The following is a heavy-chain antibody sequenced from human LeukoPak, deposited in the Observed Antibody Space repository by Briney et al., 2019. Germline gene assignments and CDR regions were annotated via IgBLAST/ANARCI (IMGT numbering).Heavy chain of an antibody. Sequence: GGSLRLSCTASGFTFGDYAMSWFRQAPGKGLEWVSAISGSGGSTYYADSVKGRFTISRDNSKNTLYLQMNSLRAEDTAVYYCAKGEMAWFDYWGQGTLVTVSS. CDR3: AKGEMAWFDY. CDR1: GFTFGDYA. J-gene: IGHJ4*02. CDR2: ISGSGGST. V-gene: IGHV3-23*01. D-gene: IGHD5-24*01.